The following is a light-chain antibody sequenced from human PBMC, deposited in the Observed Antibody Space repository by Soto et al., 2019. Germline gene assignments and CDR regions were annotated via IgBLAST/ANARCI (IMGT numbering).Light chain of an antibody. V-gene: IGKV1-9*01. CDR3: QQLSSYPST. CDR2: AAS. Sequence: IQLTQSPSSLSASVGDRVTITCRASQDISSSLGWYQQKPGKAPKLLIYAASILQSGVPSRFSGSGFGTDSTLTISTLQAEDLASYFCQQLSSYPSTFGGGTKVEIK. CDR1: QDISSS. J-gene: IGKJ4*01.